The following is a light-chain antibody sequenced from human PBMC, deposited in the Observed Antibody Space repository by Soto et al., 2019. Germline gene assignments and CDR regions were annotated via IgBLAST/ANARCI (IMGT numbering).Light chain of an antibody. CDR2: RSD. CDR3: AAWDHSLCGAV. V-gene: IGLV1-47*01. Sequence: QSVLTQPSSASGTPGQRVIISCSGSSSNIGGNYVYWYQQIPGTAPKLLIYRSDQRPSGVPDRFSGSKSGTSASLAISGLRSEDEAEYYCAAWDHSLCGAVFGGGTQLTVL. CDR1: SSNIGGNY. J-gene: IGLJ7*01.